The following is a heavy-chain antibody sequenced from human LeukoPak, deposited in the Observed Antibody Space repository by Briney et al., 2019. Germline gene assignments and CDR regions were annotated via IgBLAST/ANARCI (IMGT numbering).Heavy chain of an antibody. CDR2: IYYSGST. Sequence: SETLSLTCTVSGGSISSYYWSWIRQPPGKGLEWIGYIYYSGSTNYNPSLKSRVTISVDTSKNQFSLKLSSVTAADTAVYYCARSDIWGSYRFLDYWGQGALVTVSS. J-gene: IGHJ4*02. CDR3: ARSDIWGSYRFLDY. CDR1: GGSISSYY. D-gene: IGHD3-16*02. V-gene: IGHV4-59*01.